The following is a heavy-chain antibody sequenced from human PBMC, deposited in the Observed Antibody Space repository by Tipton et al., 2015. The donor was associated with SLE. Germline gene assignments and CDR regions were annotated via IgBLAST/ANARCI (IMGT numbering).Heavy chain of an antibody. J-gene: IGHJ6*03. D-gene: IGHD3-3*01. CDR3: ARVLGVVKSYYMDV. CDR2: IYRSGAT. CDR1: GASISSGAIY. Sequence: LRLSCSVSGASISSGAIYWSWFRHHPGTGLEWIGYIYRSGATYYNPSLKGRVSISLDTSENQFSLMLSSVTAAVTAVYYCARVLGVVKSYYMDVWGKGTTVTVSS. V-gene: IGHV4-31*03.